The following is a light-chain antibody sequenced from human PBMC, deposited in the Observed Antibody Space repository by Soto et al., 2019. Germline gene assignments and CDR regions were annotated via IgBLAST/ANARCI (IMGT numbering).Light chain of an antibody. V-gene: IGLV2-14*01. J-gene: IGLJ1*01. CDR2: EVS. Sequence: QSVLTQPASVSGSPGQSITISCTGTSRDVGGYNYVSWYQQHPGKAPKLMIYEVSNRPSGVSNRFAGSKSGNTASLTISGLQAEYEADYYCSSYTISRTSYVFGTGTKLTVL. CDR3: SSYTISRTSYV. CDR1: SRDVGGYNY.